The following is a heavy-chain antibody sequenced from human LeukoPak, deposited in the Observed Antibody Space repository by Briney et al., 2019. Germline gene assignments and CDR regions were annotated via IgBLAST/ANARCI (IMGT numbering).Heavy chain of an antibody. Sequence: GESLKISCKGSGYIFTSYSIAWVRQMTGKGLEWMGVIYPYDSEIRYSPSFQGQVTISADKSISTAYLQWSSMKASDTAMYYCARPNWARRYFDYWGQGTLVTVSS. D-gene: IGHD7-27*01. CDR1: GYIFTSYS. CDR3: ARPNWARRYFDY. CDR2: IYPYDSEI. J-gene: IGHJ4*02. V-gene: IGHV5-51*01.